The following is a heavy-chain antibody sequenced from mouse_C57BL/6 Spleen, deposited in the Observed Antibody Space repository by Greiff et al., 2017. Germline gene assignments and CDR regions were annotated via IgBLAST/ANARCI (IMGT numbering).Heavy chain of an antibody. J-gene: IGHJ3*01. CDR1: GFTFSSYG. Sequence: DVMLVESGGDLVKPGGSLKLSCAASGFTFSSYGMSWVRQTPDKRLEWVATISSGGSYTYYPDSVKGRFTISRDNAKNTLYLQMSSLKSEDTAMYYCARPHYYGSSPFAYWGQGTLVTVSA. CDR2: ISSGGSYT. CDR3: ARPHYYGSSPFAY. D-gene: IGHD1-1*01. V-gene: IGHV5-6*02.